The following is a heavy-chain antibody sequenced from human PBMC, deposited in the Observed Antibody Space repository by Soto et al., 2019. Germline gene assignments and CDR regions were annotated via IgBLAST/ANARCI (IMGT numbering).Heavy chain of an antibody. CDR1: GGSISSCGYS. V-gene: IGHV4-30-2*01. J-gene: IGHJ4*02. CDR3: ARVPDY. Sequence: QLQLQESGSGLVKPSQTLSLTCAVSGGSISSCGYSWCWIRQPPGKGLEWIGYMYHSGSTYYNPSLKSRVTISIYRSKNQFSLQLRSVTAADTAVYDCARVPDYWGQGILVTVSS. D-gene: IGHD2-2*01. CDR2: MYHSGST.